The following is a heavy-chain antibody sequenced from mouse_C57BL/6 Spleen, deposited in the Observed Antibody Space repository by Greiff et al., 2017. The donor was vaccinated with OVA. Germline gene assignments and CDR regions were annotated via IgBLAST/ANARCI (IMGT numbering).Heavy chain of an antibody. D-gene: IGHD4-1*01. V-gene: IGHV3-6*01. CDR1: GYSITSGYY. CDR3: ARANWEDYYFDY. Sequence: ESGPGLVKPSQSLSLTCSVTGYSITSGYYWNWIRQFPGNKLEWMGYISYDGSNNYNPSLKNRISITRDTSKNQFFLKLNSVTTEDTATYYCARANWEDYYFDYWGQGTTLTVSS. CDR2: ISYDGSN. J-gene: IGHJ2*01.